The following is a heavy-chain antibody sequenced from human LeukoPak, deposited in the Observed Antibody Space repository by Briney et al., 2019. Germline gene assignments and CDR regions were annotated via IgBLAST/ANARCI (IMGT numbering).Heavy chain of an antibody. CDR2: INPSGGST. J-gene: IGHJ4*02. Sequence: ASVKVSCKASGYTFTSYYMHWVRQAPGQGLEWMGIINPSGGSTSYAQKFQGRVTMTRDTSTSTVYMELSSLRSEDTAVYYCARTPPYYYDSSGYPFDYWGQGTLATVSS. D-gene: IGHD3-22*01. V-gene: IGHV1-46*01. CDR3: ARTPPYYYDSSGYPFDY. CDR1: GYTFTSYY.